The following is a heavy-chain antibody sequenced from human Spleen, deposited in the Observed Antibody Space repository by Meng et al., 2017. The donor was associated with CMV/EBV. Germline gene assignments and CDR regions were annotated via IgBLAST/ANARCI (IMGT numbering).Heavy chain of an antibody. V-gene: IGHV3-11*04. CDR1: GLAFSDDD. Sequence: ALSGLAFSDDDRTWVRQNPRKELEWVSYISSGGIMIYYADSVKVRFTISGHNAKNSLYLQIISLTAVESSVYYCSNDFSAVHNWFDSWGQGTLVTVSS. CDR2: ISSGGIMI. J-gene: IGHJ5*01. CDR3: SNDFSAVHNWFDS. D-gene: IGHD4-11*01.